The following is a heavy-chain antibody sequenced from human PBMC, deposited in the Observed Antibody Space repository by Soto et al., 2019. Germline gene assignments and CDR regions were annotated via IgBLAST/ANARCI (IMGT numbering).Heavy chain of an antibody. V-gene: IGHV3-30*03. CDR2: ISYDGTKK. CDR1: GFTFNYYG. Sequence: QTQVVESGGGVVQPGTSLRLSCAASGFTFNYYGMHWVRQAPGKGLEWMAVISYDGTKKHYADSIKGRFAISRDNSRNTVYLQLNSLRPEDTAVYYCETMGPGPILEDRFDYYVIDVWGQGTTVTVSS. D-gene: IGHD3-10*02. CDR3: ETMGPGPILEDRFDYYVIDV. J-gene: IGHJ6*01.